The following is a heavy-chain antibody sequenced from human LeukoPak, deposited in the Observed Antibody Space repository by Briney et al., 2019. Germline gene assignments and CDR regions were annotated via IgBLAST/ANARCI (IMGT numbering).Heavy chain of an antibody. V-gene: IGHV3-74*03. D-gene: IGHD2-21*02. CDR3: ARGDPGHFDY. CDR1: GVTFSTYW. CDR2: VKSDGSTT. J-gene: IGHJ4*02. Sequence: QPGGSLGLSCVGSGVTFSTYWMHWVRQAPGKGLVWVSRVKSDGSTTTYADSVKGRFTISRDNAKNTLYLQMNSLRAEDTAVYYCARGDPGHFDYWGQGTLVTVSS.